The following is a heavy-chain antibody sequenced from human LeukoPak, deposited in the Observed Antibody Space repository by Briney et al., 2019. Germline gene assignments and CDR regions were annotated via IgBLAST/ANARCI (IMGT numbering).Heavy chain of an antibody. Sequence: KASETLSLTCAVPGYSISSGYYWGWIRQPPGKGLEWIGSIYHSGSTYYNPSLKSRVTISVDTSKNQFSLKLSSVTAADTAVYYCARGCSSTSCYYWGQGTLVTVSS. V-gene: IGHV4-38-2*01. J-gene: IGHJ4*02. D-gene: IGHD2-2*01. CDR1: GYSISSGYY. CDR3: ARGCSSTSCYY. CDR2: IYHSGST.